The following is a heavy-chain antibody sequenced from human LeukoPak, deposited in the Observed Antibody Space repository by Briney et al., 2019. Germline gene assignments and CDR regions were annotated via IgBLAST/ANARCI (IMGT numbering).Heavy chain of an antibody. D-gene: IGHD3-9*01. CDR2: INPNSGGT. V-gene: IGHV1-2*06. Sequence: ASVKVSCKASGYTFTGYYMHWVRQAPGQGLEWMGRINPNSGGTNYAQKFQGRVTMTTDTSTSTAYMELRSLRSDDTAVYYCARVRYDILTGYQEPGYWGQGTLVTVSS. CDR3: ARVRYDILTGYQEPGY. CDR1: GYTFTGYY. J-gene: IGHJ4*02.